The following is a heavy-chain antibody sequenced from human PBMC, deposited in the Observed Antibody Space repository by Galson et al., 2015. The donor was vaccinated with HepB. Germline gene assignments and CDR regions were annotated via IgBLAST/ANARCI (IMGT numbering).Heavy chain of an antibody. J-gene: IGHJ6*02. CDR1: GFTFSIYS. D-gene: IGHD3-22*01. CDR2: ISSSSRYI. CDR3: ARDKEAMVAGSDYIHQTKDV. V-gene: IGHV3-21*01. Sequence: LRLSCAASGFTFSIYSMNWVRQAPGQGLQWVSSISSSSRYIHYADSVKGRFTISRDNAKNSLYLQIDSLSAEDTAVYYCARDKEAMVAGSDYIHQTKDVWGQGTTVTVSS.